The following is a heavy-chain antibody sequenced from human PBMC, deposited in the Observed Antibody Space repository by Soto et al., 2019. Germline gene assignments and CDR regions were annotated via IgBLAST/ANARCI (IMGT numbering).Heavy chain of an antibody. D-gene: IGHD2-21*02. CDR1: GYKFTTYG. J-gene: IGHJ6*02. V-gene: IGHV1-18*04. CDR3: ARGLVTNGLAV. Sequence: QVQLLQSGAEVKKPGASVKVSCKASGYKFTTYGIPWVRQAPGQGLEWLGGISTYNGNTDYAQNPPDTVTLPTATSTSTASGEVRSMTSDVTAVDFCARGLVTNGLAVGGRGTTVTVS. CDR2: ISTYNGNT.